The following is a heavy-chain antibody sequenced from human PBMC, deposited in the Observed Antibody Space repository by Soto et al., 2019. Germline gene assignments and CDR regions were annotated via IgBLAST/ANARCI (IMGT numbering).Heavy chain of an antibody. J-gene: IGHJ4*02. D-gene: IGHD3-22*01. CDR1: GYTFTSYG. CDR2: ISAYNGNT. CDR3: ARDRRRWYYYDSSGPRGRFDY. Sequence: ASVKVSCKASGYTFTSYGISWVRQAPGQGLEWMGWISAYNGNTNYAQKLQGRVTMTTDTSTSTAYMGLRSLRSDDTAVYYCARDRRRWYYYDSSGPRGRFDYWGQGTLVTVSS. V-gene: IGHV1-18*01.